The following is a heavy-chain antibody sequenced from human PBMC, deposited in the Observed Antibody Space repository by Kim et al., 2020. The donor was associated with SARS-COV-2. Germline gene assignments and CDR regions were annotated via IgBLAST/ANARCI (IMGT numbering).Heavy chain of an antibody. Sequence: ASVKVSCKASGYTFTSYDINWVRQATGQGLEWMGWMNPNSGNTGYAQKFQGRVTMTRNTSISTAYMELSSLRSEDTAVYYCARETAYYDILTGYHYYYYYGMDVWGQGTTVTVSS. V-gene: IGHV1-8*01. CDR2: MNPNSGNT. CDR3: ARETAYYDILTGYHYYYYYGMDV. D-gene: IGHD3-9*01. J-gene: IGHJ6*02. CDR1: GYTFTSYD.